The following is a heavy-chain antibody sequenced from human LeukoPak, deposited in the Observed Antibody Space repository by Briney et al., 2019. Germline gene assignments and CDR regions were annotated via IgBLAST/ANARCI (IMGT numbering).Heavy chain of an antibody. CDR1: GGSITSDYF. CDR3: ARGEIAAAFDY. J-gene: IGHJ4*02. V-gene: IGHV4-38-2*02. D-gene: IGHD6-13*01. Sequence: PSETLSLTCTVSGGSITSDYFWVWIRQPPGKGLEWIGSMYHSGSTNYNPSLKGRVTISVDTSKNQFSLKLSSVTAADTAVYYCARGEIAAAFDYWGQGTLVTVSS. CDR2: MYHSGST.